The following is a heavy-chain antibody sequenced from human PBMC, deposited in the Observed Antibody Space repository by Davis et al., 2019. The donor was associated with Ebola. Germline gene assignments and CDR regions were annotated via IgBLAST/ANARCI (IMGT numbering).Heavy chain of an antibody. D-gene: IGHD5-18*01. CDR1: GYTFTSYA. J-gene: IGHJ4*02. V-gene: IGHV1-69*04. Sequence: SVKVSCKASGYTFTSYAISWVRQAPGQGLEWMGRIIPILGIANYAQKFQGRVTITADKSTSTAYMELSSLRSEDTAVYYCAGGYSYGYWFDYWGQGTLVTVSS. CDR2: IIPILGIA. CDR3: AGGYSYGYWFDY.